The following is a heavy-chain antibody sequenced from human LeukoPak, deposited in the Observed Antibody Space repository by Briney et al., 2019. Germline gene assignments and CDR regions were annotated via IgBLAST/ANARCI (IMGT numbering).Heavy chain of an antibody. CDR2: ISGSGGST. CDR1: GFTFSSYA. V-gene: IGHV3-23*01. D-gene: IGHD6-13*01. J-gene: IGHJ4*02. Sequence: PGGSLRLSCAASGFTFSSYAMSWVRQAPGKGLEWVSAISGSGGSTYYADSVKGRFTISRDNSKNTLYLQMNSLRAEDTAVYYCAKLARLDSSSWYSVVEDYWGQGTLVTVSS. CDR3: AKLARLDSSSWYSVVEDY.